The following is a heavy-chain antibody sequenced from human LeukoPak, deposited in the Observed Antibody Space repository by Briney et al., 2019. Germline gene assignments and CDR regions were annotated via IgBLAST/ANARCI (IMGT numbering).Heavy chain of an antibody. CDR3: ARVYDSTRVFDY. V-gene: IGHV3-30*04. Sequence: PGGSLRLSCAASGFTFSSYAMHWVRQAPGKGLEWVAVISYDGSNKYYADSVKGRFTISRDNSKNTLYLQMNSLRAEDTAVYYCARVYDSTRVFDYWGQGTLVTVSS. CDR1: GFTFSSYA. D-gene: IGHD3-22*01. CDR2: ISYDGSNK. J-gene: IGHJ4*02.